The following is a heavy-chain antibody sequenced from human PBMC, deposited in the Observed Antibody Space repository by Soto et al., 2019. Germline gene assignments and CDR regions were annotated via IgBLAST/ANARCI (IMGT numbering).Heavy chain of an antibody. Sequence: EVQLVESGGGLVQPGGSLRLSCAASGFTFSNYWMYWVRQAPGKGLEWVSRINSDGSVSSYADSVKGRLTISRDNVKNTLYLQMDSLRAEDTAVYYCARGDGVGGTCYSLAGSFYYYMDVWGKGTTVTVFS. CDR2: INSDGSVS. CDR3: ARGDGVGGTCYSLAGSFYYYMDV. CDR1: GFTFSNYW. J-gene: IGHJ6*03. V-gene: IGHV3-74*02. D-gene: IGHD2-15*01.